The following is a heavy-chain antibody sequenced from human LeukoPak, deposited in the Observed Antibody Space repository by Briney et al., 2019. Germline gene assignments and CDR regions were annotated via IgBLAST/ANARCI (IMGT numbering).Heavy chain of an antibody. Sequence: SETLSLTCTVSGGSISSSNYYWGWIRQPPGRGLEWIGSIYYSGDTYYNPSLKSRATISVDTSKIQFSLKLNSVTAADTAVYYCARHRAYVSSGYYYREGFDYWGQGTLVTVSS. D-gene: IGHD3-22*01. CDR1: GGSISSSNYY. J-gene: IGHJ4*02. V-gene: IGHV4-39*01. CDR2: IYYSGDT. CDR3: ARHRAYVSSGYYYREGFDY.